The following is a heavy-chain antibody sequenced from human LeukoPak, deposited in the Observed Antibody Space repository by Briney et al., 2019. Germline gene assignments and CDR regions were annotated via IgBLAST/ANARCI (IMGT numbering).Heavy chain of an antibody. CDR2: ISGSGGST. J-gene: IGHJ4*02. V-gene: IGHV3-23*01. CDR3: AKDRAGVRYFDWLLDYFDY. CDR1: GFTFSCYA. Sequence: GGSLRLSCAASGFTFSCYAMSWVRQAPGKGLEWVSAISGSGGSTYYADSVKGRFTISRDNSKNTLYLQMNSLRAEDTAVYYCAKDRAGVRYFDWLLDYFDYWGQGTLVTVSS. D-gene: IGHD3-9*01.